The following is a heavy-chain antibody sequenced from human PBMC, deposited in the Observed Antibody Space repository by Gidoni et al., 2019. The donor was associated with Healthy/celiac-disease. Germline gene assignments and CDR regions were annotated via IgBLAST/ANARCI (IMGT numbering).Heavy chain of an antibody. J-gene: IGHJ4*02. CDR2: ISGSGGST. CDR1: GFTFSSYA. V-gene: IGHV3-23*01. CDR3: AKRERLTMVRGVIRGYFDY. D-gene: IGHD3-10*01. Sequence: EVQLLESGGGLVQPGGSLRLSCAASGFTFSSYAMSWVRQAPGKGLEWVSAISGSGGSTYYADSVKGRFTISRDNSKNTLYLQMNSLRAEDTAVYYCAKRERLTMVRGVIRGYFDYWGQGTLVTVSS.